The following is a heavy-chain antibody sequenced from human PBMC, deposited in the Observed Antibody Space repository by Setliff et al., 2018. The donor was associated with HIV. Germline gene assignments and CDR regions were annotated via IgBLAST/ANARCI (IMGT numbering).Heavy chain of an antibody. CDR2: IYQSGTT. V-gene: IGHV4-4*02. J-gene: IGHJ3*02. CDR1: GGSISSTKW. Sequence: SETLSLTCEVSGGSISSTKWWNWVRQPPGKGLEWIGEIYQSGTTNYNPSLQRRVTMSVDTSNNQFSLELSSVPAADTAVYYCARKSTLRYYYGSGSLDAFDIWGQGTKVTVSS. D-gene: IGHD3-10*01. CDR3: ARKSTLRYYYGSGSLDAFDI.